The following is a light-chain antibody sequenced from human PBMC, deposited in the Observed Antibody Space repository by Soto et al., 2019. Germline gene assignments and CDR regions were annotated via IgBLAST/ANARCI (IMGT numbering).Light chain of an antibody. CDR2: DVT. J-gene: IGLJ7*01. CDR3: CSYAGGYTYV. CDR1: SSDVGGYNY. V-gene: IGLV2-11*01. Sequence: QSALTQPRAVSGSPGQSVTISCTGTSSDVGGYNYVSWYQQHPGKAPKFMIYDVTQRPSGVPDRFSGSKSGNTASLTISGLQADDEADYYCCSYAGGYTYVFGSGTQLTVL.